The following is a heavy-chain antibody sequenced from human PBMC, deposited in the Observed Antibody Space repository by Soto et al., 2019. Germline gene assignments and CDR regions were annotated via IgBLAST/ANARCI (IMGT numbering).Heavy chain of an antibody. J-gene: IGHJ4*02. Sequence: PSETLSLTCSVSCVSVTGYYWTWIRHSPGKGLEWIGYVYHTGNTYYNPSLKSRVTISLDTSKNQVSLRLRSVTAADTAVYYCAREQYNWKLWGQGTLVTVSS. CDR2: VYHTGNT. CDR3: AREQYNWKL. V-gene: IGHV4-59*02. D-gene: IGHD1-20*01. CDR1: CVSVTGYY.